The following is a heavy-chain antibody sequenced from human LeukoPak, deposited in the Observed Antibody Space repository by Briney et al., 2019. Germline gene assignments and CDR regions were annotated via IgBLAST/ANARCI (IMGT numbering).Heavy chain of an antibody. CDR1: GGSISSSSYY. V-gene: IGHV4-39*07. CDR2: IYYSGST. J-gene: IGHJ4*02. Sequence: SETLSLTCTVSGGSISSSSYYWGWIRQPPGKGLEWIGSIYYSGSTYYNPSLKSRVTISVDTSKNQFSLKLSSVTAADTAVYYCARVIAAHQGRYYFDYWGQGTLVTVSS. D-gene: IGHD6-6*01. CDR3: ARVIAAHQGRYYFDY.